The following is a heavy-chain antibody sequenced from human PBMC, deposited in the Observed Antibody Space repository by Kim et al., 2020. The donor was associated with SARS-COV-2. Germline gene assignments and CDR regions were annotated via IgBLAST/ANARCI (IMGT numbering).Heavy chain of an antibody. D-gene: IGHD1-26*01. Sequence: GSSNYNPSLKSRVTISVDTSKNQFSLSLTALTTADTAVDYCARGRVGIGYWGQGTLVTVSS. V-gene: IGHV4-39*07. CDR2: GSS. CDR3: ARGRVGIGY. J-gene: IGHJ4*02.